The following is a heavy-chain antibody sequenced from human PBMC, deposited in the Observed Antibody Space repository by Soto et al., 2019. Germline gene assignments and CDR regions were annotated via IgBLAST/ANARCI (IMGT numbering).Heavy chain of an antibody. CDR1: VDSISSSSYH. J-gene: IGHJ6*02. CDR2: IYYSGSI. CDR3: ARHNCGGDCYGDYCYGMDV. D-gene: IGHD2-21*02. Sequence: PSETLYLPCTVSVDSISSSSYHWAWIRQPTGKGLEWIGSIYYSGSIYSNPPLPSRAPTPVDTSKNQFSLKLSSVTAADTAVYYCARHNCGGDCYGDYCYGMDVWGQGTTV. V-gene: IGHV4-39*01.